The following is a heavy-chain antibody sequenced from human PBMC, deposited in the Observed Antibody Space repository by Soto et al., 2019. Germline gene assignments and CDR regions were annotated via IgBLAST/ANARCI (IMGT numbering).Heavy chain of an antibody. D-gene: IGHD2-8*01. CDR1: GFSVSNNF. V-gene: IGHV3-66*01. CDR2: IFSGGDT. J-gene: IGHJ3*01. Sequence: EVQLVESGGGLVQPGGSLTLSCTASGFSVSNNFMKWVRQAPGKGLEWVSLIFSGGDTRYADLVRGRFTISRDNSKNTVYLQMNSLRVEDAAVYYCARDGGPHRTNGVWGQGTMVTVSS. CDR3: ARDGGPHRTNGV.